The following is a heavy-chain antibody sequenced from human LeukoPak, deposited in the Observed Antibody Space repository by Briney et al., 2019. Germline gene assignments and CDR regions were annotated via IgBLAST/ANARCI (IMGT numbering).Heavy chain of an antibody. CDR3: ARIGDYGSGSEGFDP. Sequence: ASVKVSCKASGYTXTSYYIHWVRQAPGQGLEWMGIISPSVGTTTYAQKLQGRVTMTRDTSTSTVYMELRSLRSEDTAVYYCARIGDYGSGSEGFDPWGQGTLVTVSS. CDR1: GYTXTSYY. J-gene: IGHJ5*02. D-gene: IGHD3-10*01. V-gene: IGHV1-46*04. CDR2: ISPSVGTT.